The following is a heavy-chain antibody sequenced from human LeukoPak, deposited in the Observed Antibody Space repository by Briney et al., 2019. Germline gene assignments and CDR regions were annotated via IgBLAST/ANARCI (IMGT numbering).Heavy chain of an antibody. Sequence: SETLSLTCTVSGDSINSLDLWSWVRQPPGKGLEWIGEMYLSGTTHSNPSVKSRVTISIGKSKNQFFLNLSSVTAADTAVHYCAGLVGRYSSGLYYYYFDYWGQGTLVTVSS. CDR2: MYLSGTT. V-gene: IGHV4-4*02. CDR3: AGLVGRYSSGLYYYYFDY. CDR1: GDSINSLDL. D-gene: IGHD3-22*01. J-gene: IGHJ4*02.